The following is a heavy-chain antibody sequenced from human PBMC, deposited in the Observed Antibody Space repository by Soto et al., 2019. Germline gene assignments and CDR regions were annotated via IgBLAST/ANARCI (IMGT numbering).Heavy chain of an antibody. CDR3: TTGRIAARDYYYYMDV. V-gene: IGHV3-15*01. D-gene: IGHD6-6*01. J-gene: IGHJ6*03. CDR1: GFTFSNAW. Sequence: GGSLRLSCAASGFTFSNAWMSWVRQAPGKGLEWVGRIKSKTDGGTTDYAAPVKGRFTISRDDSKNTLYLQMNSLKTEDTAVYYCTTGRIAARDYYYYMDVWGKGTTVTVSS. CDR2: IKSKTDGGTT.